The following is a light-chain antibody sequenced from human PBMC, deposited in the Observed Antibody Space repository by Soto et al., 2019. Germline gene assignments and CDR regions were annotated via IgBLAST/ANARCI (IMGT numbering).Light chain of an antibody. J-gene: IGKJ1*01. Sequence: EIVFTQSPGTLSLSPGERAALSCRASQSVSSSYLAWYQQKPGQAPRLLIYGASSRATGIPDRFSGSGSGTDFTLTISRLEPEDFAVYYCQQYGSSPSWTFGQGTKVDTK. CDR2: GAS. CDR3: QQYGSSPSWT. CDR1: QSVSSSY. V-gene: IGKV3-20*01.